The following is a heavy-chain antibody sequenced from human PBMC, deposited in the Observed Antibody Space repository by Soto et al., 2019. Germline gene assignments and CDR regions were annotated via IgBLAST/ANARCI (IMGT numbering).Heavy chain of an antibody. CDR1: GFPFSIYS. Sequence: EVQLVESGGGVVQPGGSLRLTCAASGFPFSIYSMNWVRQAPGKGLEWSSYITSDTNTIKYADSVKGRFTISRDNAKNLVYLQMNSLRDEDTAVYFCARSVEGHFDYWGQGTVVTVSS. CDR3: ARSVEGHFDY. D-gene: IGHD6-19*01. V-gene: IGHV3-48*02. J-gene: IGHJ4*02. CDR2: ITSDTNTI.